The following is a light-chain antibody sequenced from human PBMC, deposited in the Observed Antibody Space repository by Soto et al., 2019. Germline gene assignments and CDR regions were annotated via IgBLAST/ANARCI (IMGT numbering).Light chain of an antibody. Sequence: QLTQSPSSLSASVGDRVXXXXXXSQSISSYLNRYQQKPGKAPKLLIYAASSLQSGVPSRFSGSGSGTDFTLTISRLEPEDFAVYHCQQYGSSPLITVGQGTRLEVK. J-gene: IGKJ5*01. V-gene: IGKV1-39*01. CDR2: AAS. CDR3: QQYGSSPLIT. CDR1: QSISSY.